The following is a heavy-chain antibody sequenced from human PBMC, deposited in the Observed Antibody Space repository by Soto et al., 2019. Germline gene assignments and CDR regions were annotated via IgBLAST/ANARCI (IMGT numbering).Heavy chain of an antibody. CDR2: ISGSGGST. J-gene: IGHJ4*02. V-gene: IGHV3-23*01. CDR1: GFTFSSYA. D-gene: IGHD3-9*01. Sequence: GGSLRLSCAASGFTFSSYAMSWVRQAPGKGLEWVSAISGSGGSTYYADSVKGRFTISRDNSKNTLYLQMNSLRAEDTAVYYCAKYDNYDILTGYYNVAFDYWGQGTLVTVSS. CDR3: AKYDNYDILTGYYNVAFDY.